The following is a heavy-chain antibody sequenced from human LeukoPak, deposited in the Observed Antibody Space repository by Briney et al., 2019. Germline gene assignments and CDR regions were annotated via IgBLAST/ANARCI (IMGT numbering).Heavy chain of an antibody. J-gene: IGHJ5*02. Sequence: SETLSLTCAVYGGSFSGYYWSWIRQPPGKGLEWIGEINHSESTNYNPSLKSRVTTSVDTSKNQFSLKLSSVTAADTAVYYCAREVHYYGSGTYFFWFDPWGQGTLVTVSS. D-gene: IGHD3-10*01. V-gene: IGHV4-34*01. CDR3: AREVHYYGSGTYFFWFDP. CDR1: GGSFSGYY. CDR2: INHSEST.